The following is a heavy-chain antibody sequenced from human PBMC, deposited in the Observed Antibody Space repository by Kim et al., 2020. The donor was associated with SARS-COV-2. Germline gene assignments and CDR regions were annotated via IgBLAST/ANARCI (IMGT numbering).Heavy chain of an antibody. V-gene: IGHV6-1*01. J-gene: IGHJ4*02. Sequence: WNNDYAVAVRSEVTINPDTSKNQFSLQLNSVTPEDTAMYYCVKGRGGASDYWGQGTLVTVSS. CDR3: VKGRGGASDY. CDR2: WNN. D-gene: IGHD1-26*01.